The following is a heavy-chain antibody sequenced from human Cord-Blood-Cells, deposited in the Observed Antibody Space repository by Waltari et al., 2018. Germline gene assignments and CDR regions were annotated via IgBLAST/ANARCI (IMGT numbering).Heavy chain of an antibody. Sequence: QVQLQESGPRLVQPPETLSLPCTVPGGSISSYYGSWTRQSSGKGLEWIGYIYYSGSTNYNPSLKSRVTISVDTSKNQFSLKLSSVTAADTAVYYCARGAPYDFWSGYYYYYGMDVWGQGTTVTVSS. D-gene: IGHD3-3*01. J-gene: IGHJ6*02. CDR1: GGSISSYY. CDR3: ARGAPYDFWSGYYYYYGMDV. V-gene: IGHV4-59*01. CDR2: IYYSGST.